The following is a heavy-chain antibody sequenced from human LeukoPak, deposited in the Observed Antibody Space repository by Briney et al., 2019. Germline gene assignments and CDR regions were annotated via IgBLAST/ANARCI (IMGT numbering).Heavy chain of an antibody. Sequence: SETLSLTCTVSVGSISSYYWSWIRQPPGKGLEWIGYIYYSGSTNYNPSLKSRVTISVDTSKNQFSLKLSSVTAADTAVYYCARITEWYSSGWSFWFDPWGQGTLVTVSS. CDR3: ARITEWYSSGWSFWFDP. V-gene: IGHV4-59*01. CDR2: IYYSGST. J-gene: IGHJ5*02. D-gene: IGHD6-19*01. CDR1: VGSISSYY.